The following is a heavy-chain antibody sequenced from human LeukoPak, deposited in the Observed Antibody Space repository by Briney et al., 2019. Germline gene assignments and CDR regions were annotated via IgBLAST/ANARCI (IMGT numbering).Heavy chain of an antibody. Sequence: GGSLRLSCAASGFTFSSYAMHWVRQAPGKGLEWVAVISYDGSNKYYADSVKGRFTISRDNSKNTLYLQMNSLRAEDTAVYYCARKEPDYDEWFDPWGQGTLVTVSS. CDR2: ISYDGSNK. D-gene: IGHD3-16*01. V-gene: IGHV3-30*04. CDR1: GFTFSSYA. CDR3: ARKEPDYDEWFDP. J-gene: IGHJ5*02.